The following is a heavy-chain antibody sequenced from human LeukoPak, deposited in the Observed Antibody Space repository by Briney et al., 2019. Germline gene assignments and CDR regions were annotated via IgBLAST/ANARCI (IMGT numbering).Heavy chain of an antibody. Sequence: GASVKVSCKASGYTFTGYYMHWVRQAPGQGLEWMGWINPNSGGTNYARKFQGRVTMTRDTSISTAYMELSRLRSDDTAVYYCARDSRPIFEWQQLGGDYWGQGTLVTVSS. J-gene: IGHJ4*02. V-gene: IGHV1-2*02. D-gene: IGHD6-13*01. CDR1: GYTFTGYY. CDR3: ARDSRPIFEWQQLGGDY. CDR2: INPNSGGT.